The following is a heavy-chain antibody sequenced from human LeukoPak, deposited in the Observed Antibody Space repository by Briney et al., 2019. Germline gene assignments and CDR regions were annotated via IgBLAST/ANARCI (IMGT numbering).Heavy chain of an antibody. V-gene: IGHV1-2*02. CDR1: GYTFTGYY. J-gene: IGHJ4*02. D-gene: IGHD7-27*01. CDR3: ARGVANWGFQPPFDYFDY. Sequence: GASVKVSCKASGYTFTGYYMHWVRQAPGQGLEWMGWINPNSGGTNYAQKFQGRVTMTRDTSISTAYMELSRLRSDDTAVYYCARGVANWGFQPPFDYFDYWGQGTLVTVSS. CDR2: INPNSGGT.